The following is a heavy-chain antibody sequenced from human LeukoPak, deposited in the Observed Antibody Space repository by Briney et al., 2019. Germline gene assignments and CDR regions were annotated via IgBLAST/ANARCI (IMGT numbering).Heavy chain of an antibody. V-gene: IGHV3-7*04. CDR2: INQDGSEK. CDR3: ARYGALDY. D-gene: IGHD4-17*01. Sequence: GGSLRLSCAASGFTFSSYWMSWVCQAPGKGLQWVANINQDGSEKYYVDSVKGRFTISRDNAKNSLYLQMKSLRTEDTAVYYCARYGALDYWGQGTLVTVSS. CDR1: GFTFSSYW. J-gene: IGHJ4*02.